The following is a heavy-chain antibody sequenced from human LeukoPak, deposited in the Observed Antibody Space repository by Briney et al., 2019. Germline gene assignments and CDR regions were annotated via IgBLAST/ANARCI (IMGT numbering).Heavy chain of an antibody. Sequence: ASVKVSCKAFGYTFTSYDINWVRQATGQGLEWMGWMNPNSGNTGYAQKFQGRVTMTRNTSISTAYMELSSLRSEDTAVYYCERGPRTPTYYYDSSGYINYYYYGMDVWGQGTTVTVSS. CDR2: MNPNSGNT. CDR1: GYTFTSYD. V-gene: IGHV1-8*01. J-gene: IGHJ6*02. D-gene: IGHD3-22*01. CDR3: ERGPRTPTYYYDSSGYINYYYYGMDV.